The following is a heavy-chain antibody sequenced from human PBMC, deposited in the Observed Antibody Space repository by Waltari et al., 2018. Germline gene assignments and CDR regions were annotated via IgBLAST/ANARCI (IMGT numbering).Heavy chain of an antibody. J-gene: IGHJ4*02. CDR1: GFTFRSYG. CDR3: ARDLFADYAFWSGYFDF. D-gene: IGHD3-3*01. CDR2: IWYDGSNK. Sequence: QVQLVESGGGVVQPGRSLRLSWAASGFTFRSYGMPWVRQAPGKGLEWVAVIWYDGSNKYYGDSVKGRFTISRDNSKNTLYLQMDSLRAEETAVYYCARDLFADYAFWSGYFDFWGQGTPVTVSS. V-gene: IGHV3-33*01.